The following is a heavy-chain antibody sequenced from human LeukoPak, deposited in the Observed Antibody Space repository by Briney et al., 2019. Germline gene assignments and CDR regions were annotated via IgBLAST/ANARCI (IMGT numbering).Heavy chain of an antibody. D-gene: IGHD3-22*01. Sequence: GGSLRLSCAASGFAFDDYGMSWVRQAPGKGLEWVSGINWNGGSIGYADSVKGRFTISRDNAKNSLYLQINSLRAEDTALYYCAKGGSGYYYGYWGQGTLVTVSS. J-gene: IGHJ4*02. CDR3: AKGGSGYYYGY. CDR1: GFAFDDYG. CDR2: INWNGGSI. V-gene: IGHV3-20*04.